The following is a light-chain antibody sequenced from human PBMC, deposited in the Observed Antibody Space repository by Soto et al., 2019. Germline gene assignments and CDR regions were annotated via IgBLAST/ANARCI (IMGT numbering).Light chain of an antibody. CDR3: QQYGSSPRT. Sequence: EIVLTQSPGTLSLSPGERATLSCRASQSVSSSYLAWYQQKPGQAPRLLMYGASTRATGIPARFSGSGSGTDFTLTISRLEPEDFAVYYCQQYGSSPRTFGQGTRLEI. CDR2: GAS. CDR1: QSVSSSY. J-gene: IGKJ5*01. V-gene: IGKV3-20*01.